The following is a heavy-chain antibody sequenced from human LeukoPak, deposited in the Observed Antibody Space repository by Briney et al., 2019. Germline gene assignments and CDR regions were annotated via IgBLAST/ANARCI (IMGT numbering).Heavy chain of an antibody. D-gene: IGHD3-10*01. J-gene: IGHJ4*02. Sequence: ASVKVSCKASGYTFTGYYMHWVRQAPGQGLEWMGWIIPNSGGTNYAQGFQGRVTMTRDTSISTAYMELSRLRSDDTAVYYCARDRYYGSGSYPGDWGQGTLVTVSS. CDR2: IIPNSGGT. CDR1: GYTFTGYY. V-gene: IGHV1-2*02. CDR3: ARDRYYGSGSYPGD.